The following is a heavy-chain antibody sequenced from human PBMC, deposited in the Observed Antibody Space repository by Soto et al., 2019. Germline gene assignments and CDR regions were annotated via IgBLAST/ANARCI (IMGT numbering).Heavy chain of an antibody. CDR1: GGSISSSSYY. V-gene: IGHV4-39*01. J-gene: IGHJ3*02. D-gene: IGHD6-19*01. CDR2: IYYSGST. CDR3: AINRRAEDAFDI. Sequence: QLQLQESGPGLVKPSETLSLTCTVSGGSISSSSYYWGWIRQPPGKGLEWIGSIYYSGSTYYNPSRKSRVTISVDTSKNQFSLKLSSVTAADTAVYYCAINRRAEDAFDIWGQGTMVTVSS.